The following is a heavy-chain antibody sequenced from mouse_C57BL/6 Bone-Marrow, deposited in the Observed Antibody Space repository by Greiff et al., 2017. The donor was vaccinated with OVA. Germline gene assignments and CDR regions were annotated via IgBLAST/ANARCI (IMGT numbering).Heavy chain of an antibody. J-gene: IGHJ3*01. CDR2: IDPSDSYT. CDR1: GYTFTSYW. D-gene: IGHD4-1*01. V-gene: IGHV1-59*01. CDR3: ASDWGWFAD. Sequence: QVQLQQPGAELVRPGTSVKLSCKASGYTFTSYWMHWVKQRPGQGLEWIGVIDPSDSYTNYNQKFKGKATLTVDTSSSTAYMQVSSLSAVDSAVYYCASDWGWFADWGQGTLVTVSA.